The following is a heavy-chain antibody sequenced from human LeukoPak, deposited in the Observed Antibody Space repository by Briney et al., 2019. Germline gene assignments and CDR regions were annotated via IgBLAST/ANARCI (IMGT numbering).Heavy chain of an antibody. V-gene: IGHV3-15*01. J-gene: IGHJ4*02. D-gene: IGHD2-21*01. CDR1: SGSFSGYY. CDR3: VTDLVIKGYFDY. Sequence: ETLSLTCAVYSGSFSGYYWSWIRQPPGKGLEWVGRIRRKTDGETTDHAAPVKGRFTISRDDSKNTLYLQMNSLKTEDTAVYYCVTDLVIKGYFDYWGQGALVTVSS. CDR2: IRRKTDGETT.